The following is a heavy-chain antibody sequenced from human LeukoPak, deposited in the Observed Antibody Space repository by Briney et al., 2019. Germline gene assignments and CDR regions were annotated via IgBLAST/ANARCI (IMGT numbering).Heavy chain of an antibody. CDR3: ARALLWFGEFGNWFDP. Sequence: PSETLSLTCTVSGGSISSSSYYWSWIRQPPGKGLEWIGYIYYSGSTNYNPSLKSRVTISVDTSKNQFSLKLSSVTAADTAVYYCARALLWFGEFGNWFDPWGQGTLVTVSS. D-gene: IGHD3-10*01. J-gene: IGHJ5*02. CDR2: IYYSGST. V-gene: IGHV4-61*01. CDR1: GGSISSSSYY.